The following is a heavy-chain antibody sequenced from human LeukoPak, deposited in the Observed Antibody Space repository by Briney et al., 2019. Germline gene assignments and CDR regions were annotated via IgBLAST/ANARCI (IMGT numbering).Heavy chain of an antibody. CDR1: GYSITSSSW. J-gene: IGHJ4*02. V-gene: IGHV4-28*03. CDR2: IYHSGTT. Sequence: PSDTLSLTCAVSGYSITSSSWWGWIRQPPGKGLEWIGYIYHSGTTYYNPSLRSRVTMSVDTSKNQFSLKLSSVTAADTAVYYCARGYDSSAYYPFNYWGQGTLVTVSS. D-gene: IGHD3-22*01. CDR3: ARGYDSSAYYPFNY.